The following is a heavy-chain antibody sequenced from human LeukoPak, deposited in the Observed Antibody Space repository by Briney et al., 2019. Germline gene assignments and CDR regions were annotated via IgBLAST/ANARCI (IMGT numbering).Heavy chain of an antibody. D-gene: IGHD3-3*01. J-gene: IGHJ6*02. Sequence: ASVKVSCKASGYTFTSNYIHWVRQAPGQGLEWMGMIYPRDGSTSYAQKFQGRVTVTRDTHTSTVHMELSGLRSDDTAVYYCARAYYDFWSGSLDYYGTDVWGQGTTVTVSS. CDR1: GYTFTSNY. V-gene: IGHV1-46*01. CDR3: ARAYYDFWSGSLDYYGTDV. CDR2: IYPRDGST.